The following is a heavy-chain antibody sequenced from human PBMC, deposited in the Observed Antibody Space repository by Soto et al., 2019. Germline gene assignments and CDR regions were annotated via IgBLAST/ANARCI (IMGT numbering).Heavy chain of an antibody. Sequence: SETLSLTCTVSGGSISSGGCYWSWIRQHPGKCLEWIGYIHYSGSTYYNPSLKSRVTISVDTSKNQFSLKLSSVTAADTAVYYCARVPRITMVRGVAHNWFDPWGQGTLVTVYS. CDR3: ARVPRITMVRGVAHNWFDP. CDR1: GGSISSGGCY. V-gene: IGHV4-31*03. D-gene: IGHD3-10*01. CDR2: IHYSGST. J-gene: IGHJ5*02.